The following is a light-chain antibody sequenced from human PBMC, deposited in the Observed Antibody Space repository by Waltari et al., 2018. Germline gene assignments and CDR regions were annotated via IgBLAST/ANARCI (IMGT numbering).Light chain of an antibody. CDR2: YAS. CDR1: RSIGSS. CDR3: HQSSTLPWT. J-gene: IGKJ1*01. V-gene: IGKV6-21*01. Sequence: EIVLTQSPDFQSVSPKEQVTITCRASRSIGSSLHWYQQKPDQSTKLLIKYASQSFSGVPPRFSGSGSGTDFTLTINSLEPEDAATYYCHQSSTLPWTFGQGTKVEIK.